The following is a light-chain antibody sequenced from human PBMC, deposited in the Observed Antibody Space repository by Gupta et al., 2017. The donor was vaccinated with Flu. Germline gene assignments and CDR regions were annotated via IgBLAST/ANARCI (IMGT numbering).Light chain of an antibody. Sequence: SALTHPPSPPGPPGQSVTVSSTRTSSDVGGYNYVSWYQQHPGKAPKLMIYEVSKRPSGVPDRFSGSKSGNTASLTVSGLQAEDEADYYCSSYAGSNNLVFGGGTKLTVL. CDR3: SSYAGSNNLV. J-gene: IGLJ3*02. CDR2: EVS. V-gene: IGLV2-8*01. CDR1: SSDVGGYNY.